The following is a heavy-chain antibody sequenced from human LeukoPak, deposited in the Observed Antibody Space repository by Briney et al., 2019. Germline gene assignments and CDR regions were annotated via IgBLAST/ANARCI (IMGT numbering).Heavy chain of an antibody. V-gene: IGHV4-59*08. CDR2: ISHSGST. CDR1: GGSISSSY. CDR3: ARSVLGSTSRPYYFDF. Sequence: SETLSLTCTVSGGSISSSYWSWIRQPPGKGLEWIGYISHSGSTNYHPSLKSRVTMSADTSKNHFSLKLSSVTAADTAVYYCARSVLGSTSRPYYFDFWGQGTLVTVSS. D-gene: IGHD2-2*01. J-gene: IGHJ4*02.